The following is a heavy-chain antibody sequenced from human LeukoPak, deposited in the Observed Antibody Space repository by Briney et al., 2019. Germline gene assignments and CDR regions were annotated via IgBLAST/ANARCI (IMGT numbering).Heavy chain of an antibody. V-gene: IGHV1-69*01. D-gene: IGHD3-3*01. J-gene: IGHJ5*02. CDR2: IIPIFGTA. CDR3: ARLFTAYYDFWSGPQHNWFDP. Sequence: GSSVKVSCKASGGTFSSYAISWVRQAPGQGLEWMGGIIPIFGTANYAQKFQGRVTITADESTSTAYMELSSLRSEDTAVYYCARLFTAYYDFWSGPQHNWFDPWGQGTLVTVSS. CDR1: GGTFSSYA.